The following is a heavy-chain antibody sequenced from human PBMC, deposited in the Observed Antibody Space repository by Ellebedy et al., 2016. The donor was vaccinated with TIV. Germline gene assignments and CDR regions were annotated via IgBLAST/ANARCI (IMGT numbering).Heavy chain of an antibody. CDR1: GFTFNSYG. J-gene: IGHJ4*02. V-gene: IGHV3-48*04. D-gene: IGHD5-24*01. CDR2: ISSSSTSI. Sequence: GGSLRLSCAASGFTFNSYGMGWVRQAPGEGLEWVSYISSSSTSIYYADSVKGRFTISRDNAKNSLWLQMNSLRAEDTAVYYWARDMGRWLQFLGYWGQGTLVTVSS. CDR3: ARDMGRWLQFLGY.